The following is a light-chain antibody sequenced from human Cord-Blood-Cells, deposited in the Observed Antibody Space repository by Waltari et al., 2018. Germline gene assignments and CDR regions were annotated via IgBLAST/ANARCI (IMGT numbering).Light chain of an antibody. CDR1: QSVSSSY. Sequence: EIVLTPSPGTLSLSPGERATLSCRASQSVSSSYLAWYQQKPGQAPRLLIYGASSRATGIPDRFSGSGSGTDFTLTISRLEPEDFVVYYCQQYGSSPFTFGPGTKVDIK. CDR3: QQYGSSPFT. CDR2: GAS. V-gene: IGKV3-20*01. J-gene: IGKJ3*01.